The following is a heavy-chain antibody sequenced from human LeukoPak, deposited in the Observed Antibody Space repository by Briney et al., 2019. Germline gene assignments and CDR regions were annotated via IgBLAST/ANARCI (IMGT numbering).Heavy chain of an antibody. D-gene: IGHD5-18*01. J-gene: IGHJ3*02. CDR2: ISSSGSTI. CDR1: GFTFSDYY. Sequence: KSGGSLRLSCAASGFTFSDYYMSWIRQAPGKGLEWVSYISSSGSTIYYADSVKGRFTISRDNAKNSLYLQVNSLRAEDTAVYYCAREPRGYSYGSHAFDIWGQGTMVTVSS. V-gene: IGHV3-11*01. CDR3: AREPRGYSYGSHAFDI.